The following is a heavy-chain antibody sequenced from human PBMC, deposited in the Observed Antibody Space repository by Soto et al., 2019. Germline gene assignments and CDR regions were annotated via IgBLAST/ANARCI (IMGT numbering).Heavy chain of an antibody. Sequence: SETLFLTCAVSCGSISCGGYSWCWIRQPPGKGLEWIGYIYHSGSTYYNPSLKSRGTISVDRSKNQFSLKLSSVTAADTSGYYCARVPGPWGQGTLVTVSS. CDR1: CGSISCGGYS. D-gene: IGHD7-27*01. V-gene: IGHV4-30-2*01. CDR3: ARVPGP. CDR2: IYHSGST. J-gene: IGHJ5*02.